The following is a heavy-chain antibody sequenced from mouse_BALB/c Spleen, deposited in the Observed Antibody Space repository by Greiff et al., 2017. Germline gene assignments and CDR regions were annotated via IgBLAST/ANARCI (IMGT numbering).Heavy chain of an antibody. D-gene: IGHD1-2*01. J-gene: IGHJ4*01. CDR3: ARPQITTATRPFYYAMDY. CDR2: IDPYNGGT. Sequence: EVQRVESGPELVKPGASVKVSCKASGYSFTDYNMYWVKQSHGKSLEWIGYIDPYNGGTSYNQKFKGKATLTVDKSSSTAFMHLNSLTSEDSAVYYCARPQITTATRPFYYAMDYWGQGTSVTVSS. CDR1: GYSFTDYN. V-gene: IGHV1S135*01.